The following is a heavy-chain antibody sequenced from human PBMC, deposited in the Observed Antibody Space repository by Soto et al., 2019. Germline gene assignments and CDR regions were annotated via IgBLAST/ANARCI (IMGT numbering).Heavy chain of an antibody. CDR3: ARHDWAKPFDY. CDR2: IYHSGST. CDR1: GGSISSSNW. D-gene: IGHD3-9*01. Sequence: PSETLSLTCAVSGGSISSSNWWSWVRQPPGKGLEWIGEIYHSGSTNYNPSLKSRVTISVDTSKNQFSLKLSSVTAADTVVYYCARHDWAKPFDYWGQGTLVTVSS. J-gene: IGHJ4*02. V-gene: IGHV4-4*02.